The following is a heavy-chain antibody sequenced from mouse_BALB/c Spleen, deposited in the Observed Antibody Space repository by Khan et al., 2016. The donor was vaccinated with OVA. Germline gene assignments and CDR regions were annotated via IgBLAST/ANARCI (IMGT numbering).Heavy chain of an antibody. CDR1: GYTFNDYY. CDR3: ARRNYFGYTFAY. Sequence: QVQLQQSGAELARPGASVKLSCKASGYTFNDYYINWVKQRTGQGLEWIGEISPGSGDTYYNERFKGKATLTADKSSSTAYMQLSSLTSEASAVYFCARRNYFGYTFAYWGQGTLVTVSA. J-gene: IGHJ3*01. CDR2: ISPGSGDT. V-gene: IGHV1-77*01. D-gene: IGHD1-2*01.